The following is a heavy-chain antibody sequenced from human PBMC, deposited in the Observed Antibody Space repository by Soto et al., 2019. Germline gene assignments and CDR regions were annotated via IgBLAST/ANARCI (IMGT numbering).Heavy chain of an antibody. Sequence: QVQLVQSGTEVKKPGASVKVSCKASGYTFTSYGISWVRQAPGQGLEWMGWISPYDDNTNYAQNLQGRVTMTTDTSTRTPYMELRRLRSDDTAVYYCARGGYYDSSGSRNYHYYGVAAWGQGTTVTVS. CDR2: ISPYDDNT. CDR3: ARGGYYDSSGSRNYHYYGVAA. CDR1: GYTFTSYG. V-gene: IGHV1-18*01. J-gene: IGHJ6*02. D-gene: IGHD3-22*01.